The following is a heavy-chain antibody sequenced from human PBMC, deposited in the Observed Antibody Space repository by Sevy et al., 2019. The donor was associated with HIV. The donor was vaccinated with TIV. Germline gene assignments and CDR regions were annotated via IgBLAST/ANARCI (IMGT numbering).Heavy chain of an antibody. CDR2: INHSGRD. J-gene: IGHJ5*02. CDR3: ARAPPVVVVPGAPSWFDP. D-gene: IGHD2-2*01. V-gene: IGHV4-34*01. CDR1: GGSFSGYY. Sequence: SETLSLTCAVYGGSFSGYYWNWIRQSPGKGLEWIGEINHSGRDHYNPYLMSRVTILADTSKNHFSPRLNSVTAADTAVYYCARAPPVVVVPGAPSWFDPWGQGTLVTVSS.